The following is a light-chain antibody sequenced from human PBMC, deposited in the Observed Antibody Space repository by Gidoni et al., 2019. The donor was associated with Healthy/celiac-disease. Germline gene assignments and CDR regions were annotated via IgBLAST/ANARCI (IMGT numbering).Light chain of an antibody. CDR2: DVS. J-gene: IGLJ2*01. CDR3: SSYTSSSVV. Sequence: QSPLTQPASVSGSPGQSITISCTGTSSHVGGYNYVSWYQQHPGTAPKLIIYDVSNRPSGVSNRFSGSKSGNTASLTISGLQAEDEADYYCSSYTSSSVVVGGGTKLTVL. V-gene: IGLV2-14*03. CDR1: SSHVGGYNY.